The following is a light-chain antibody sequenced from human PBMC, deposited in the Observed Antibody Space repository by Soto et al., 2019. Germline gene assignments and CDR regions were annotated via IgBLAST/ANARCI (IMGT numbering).Light chain of an antibody. V-gene: IGKV3-20*01. CDR1: QSVSSSY. Sequence: EIVLTQSPGTLSLSPGERATLSCRASQSVSSSYLAWYQQKPGQAPRQLIYGASSRDTGIPDRFSGSGSGTYFTLTITRLEPEDFAVYYCQHYRTSFGGGTRVEIK. J-gene: IGKJ4*01. CDR2: GAS. CDR3: QHYRTS.